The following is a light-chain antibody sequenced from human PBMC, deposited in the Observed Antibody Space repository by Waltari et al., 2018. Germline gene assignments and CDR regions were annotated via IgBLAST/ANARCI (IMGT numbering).Light chain of an antibody. CDR1: AFPKQF. V-gene: IGLV3-25*03. J-gene: IGLJ1*01. Sequence: SYELTQPPSVSVSPGQTARITCSGDAFPKQFAYWYQLKPGQAPLLIIYKDNERPSGMPDRFSGSSSGTTVTLTISGVQAEDEADYYCQSSDSSGTSHYVFGTGTKVTVL. CDR2: KDN. CDR3: QSSDSSGTSHYV.